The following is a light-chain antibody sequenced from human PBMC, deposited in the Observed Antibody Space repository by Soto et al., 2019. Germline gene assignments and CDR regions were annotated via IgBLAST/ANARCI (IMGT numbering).Light chain of an antibody. V-gene: IGLV2-8*01. CDR3: SSYAGSNGVV. CDR1: SSDVGGYNY. J-gene: IGLJ2*01. CDR2: EVS. Sequence: QSALTQPPSASGSPGQSVTISCTGTSSDVGGYNYDSWYQHHPGKAPKVMIYEVSKRPSGVPDRFSGSKSGNTASLTVSGLQAEDEADYYCSSYAGSNGVVFGGGTQLTVL.